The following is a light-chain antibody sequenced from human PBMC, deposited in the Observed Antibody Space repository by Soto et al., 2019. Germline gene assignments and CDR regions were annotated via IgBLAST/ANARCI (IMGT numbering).Light chain of an antibody. Sequence: EIVMTQSPATLSVSPGERATLSCRASQSVSSNLAWYQQKPGQAPRLLFYGASTRATGIPVRFSASGSGTEFTLTISSLQSEDFATYYCQQSYSLPLTFGGGTKLEIK. CDR2: GAS. J-gene: IGKJ4*01. CDR3: QQSYSLPLT. CDR1: QSVSSN. V-gene: IGKV3-15*01.